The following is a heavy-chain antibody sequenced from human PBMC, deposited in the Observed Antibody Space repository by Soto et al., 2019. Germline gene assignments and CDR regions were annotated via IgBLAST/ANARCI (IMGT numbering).Heavy chain of an antibody. D-gene: IGHD5-12*01. V-gene: IGHV3-23*01. Sequence: GGSLRLSCAASGFTFSSYAMSWVRQAPGKGLEWVSAISGSGGSTYYADSVKGRFTISRDNSKHTLYLQMNSLRAEDTAVYYCAKDRGYSGYASSCDYWGQGTLVTVSS. CDR2: ISGSGGST. J-gene: IGHJ4*02. CDR3: AKDRGYSGYASSCDY. CDR1: GFTFSSYA.